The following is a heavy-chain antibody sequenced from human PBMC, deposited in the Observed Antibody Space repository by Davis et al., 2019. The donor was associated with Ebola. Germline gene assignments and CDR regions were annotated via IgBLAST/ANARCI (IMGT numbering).Heavy chain of an antibody. CDR1: GGSISSYY. V-gene: IGHV4-59*01. Sequence: PSETLSLTCTVSGGSISSYYWSWIRQPPGKGLEWIGYIYYSGSTNYNPSLKSRVTMSVDTSKNQFSLKLSSVTAADTAVYYCARGLKANWGGYYFDYWGQGTLVTVSS. J-gene: IGHJ4*02. CDR2: IYYSGST. CDR3: ARGLKANWGGYYFDY. D-gene: IGHD7-27*01.